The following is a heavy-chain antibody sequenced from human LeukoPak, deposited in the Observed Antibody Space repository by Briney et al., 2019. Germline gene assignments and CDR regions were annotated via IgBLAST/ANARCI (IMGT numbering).Heavy chain of an antibody. J-gene: IGHJ4*02. V-gene: IGHV3-30-3*01. CDR3: ARGEDTAMVKYYFDY. CDR1: GFTFSSYA. Sequence: GGSLRLSCAASGFTFSSYAMHWVRQAPGKGLEWVAVISYDGSNKYYADSVKGRFTISRDNSKNTLYLQMNSLRAEDTAVYYCARGEDTAMVKYYFDYWGQGTLVTVSS. D-gene: IGHD5-18*01. CDR2: ISYDGSNK.